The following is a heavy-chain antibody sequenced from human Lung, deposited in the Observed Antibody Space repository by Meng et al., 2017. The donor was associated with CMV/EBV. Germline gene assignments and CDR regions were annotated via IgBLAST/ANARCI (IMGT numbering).Heavy chain of an antibody. CDR2: IRSKAYGGTT. V-gene: IGHV3-49*04. D-gene: IGHD3-22*01. Sequence: GESLKISCTASGFTFGDYAMSWVRQAPGKGLEWVGFIRSKAYGGTTEYAASVKGRFTISRDDSKSTAYLQMNSLKTEDTAVYYCTRVGTYYYDSSGYYLREEGYFDYWXQGTXVTVSS. CDR3: TRVGTYYYDSSGYYLREEGYFDY. CDR1: GFTFGDYA. J-gene: IGHJ4*02.